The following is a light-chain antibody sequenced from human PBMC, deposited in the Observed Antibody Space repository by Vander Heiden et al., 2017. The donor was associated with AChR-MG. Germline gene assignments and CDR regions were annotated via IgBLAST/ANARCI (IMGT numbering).Light chain of an antibody. J-gene: IGLJ3*02. CDR3: MIWHISAWV. CDR2: FKSDSDN. V-gene: IGLV5-45*03. CDR1: SGISVGASK. Sequence: QAVLTQPSSLSASPGTSASLTCTLRSGISVGASKIHWFQQKSGSPPQYLLGFKSDSDNQRASGVPSRFSGSKDLSTNAGILLISGLQSEDEADYHCMIWHISAWVFGGGTKLTVL.